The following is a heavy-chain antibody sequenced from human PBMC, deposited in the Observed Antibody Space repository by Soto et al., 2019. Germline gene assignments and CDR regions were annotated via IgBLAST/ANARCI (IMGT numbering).Heavy chain of an antibody. Sequence: ASETLSLTCAVYGGSFSGYYWSWIRQPPGKGLEWIGEINHSGSTNYNPSLKSRVTISVDTSKNQFSLKLSSVTAADTAVYYCATLDGSSGSNWGQGTLVTVSS. J-gene: IGHJ4*02. CDR3: ATLDGSSGSN. V-gene: IGHV4-34*01. D-gene: IGHD3-22*01. CDR1: GGSFSGYY. CDR2: INHSGST.